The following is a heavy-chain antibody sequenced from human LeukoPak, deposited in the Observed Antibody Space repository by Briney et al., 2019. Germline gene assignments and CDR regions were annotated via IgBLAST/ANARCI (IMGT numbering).Heavy chain of an antibody. CDR3: ARDSPMVPLYYFDY. Sequence: SETLSLTCTVSGGSISSSSYYWGWIRQPPGKGLEWIGSIYYSGSTYYNPSLKSRVTISVDTSKNQFSLKLSSVTAADTAVYYCARDSPMVPLYYFDYWGQGTLVTVSS. CDR1: GGSISSSSYY. V-gene: IGHV4-39*07. D-gene: IGHD3-10*01. CDR2: IYYSGST. J-gene: IGHJ4*02.